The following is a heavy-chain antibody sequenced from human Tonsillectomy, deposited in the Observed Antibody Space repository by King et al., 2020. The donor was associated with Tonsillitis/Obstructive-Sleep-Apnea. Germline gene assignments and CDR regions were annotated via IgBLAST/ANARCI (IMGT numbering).Heavy chain of an antibody. CDR1: GFTFSDYY. D-gene: IGHD6-13*01. J-gene: IGHJ5*02. CDR2: IDSSSSYT. CDR3: ARAVAAPDNWFDP. Sequence: VQLVESGGGLVKPGGSLRLSCAASGFTFSDYYMSWIRQAPGEGLEWLSIIDSSSSYTNYADSVKGRFTISRDNVKNSLYLQMNSLRAADTAVYYLARAVAAPDNWFDPWGQGTLVTVSS. V-gene: IGHV3-11*05.